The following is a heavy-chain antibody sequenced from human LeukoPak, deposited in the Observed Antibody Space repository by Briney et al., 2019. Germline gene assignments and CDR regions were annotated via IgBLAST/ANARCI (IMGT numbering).Heavy chain of an antibody. Sequence: PGGSLRLSCAASGFTFTSSTMKWLRQAPGKGLEWVSYISSSGTTLHYADSVKGRFTISRDNAKKSLFLQMDSLRDDDTAIYYCARGKSYSPSFAFCSQGVMVTVSS. CDR2: ISSSGTTL. D-gene: IGHD2-2*02. CDR3: ARGKSYSPSFAF. V-gene: IGHV3-48*02. J-gene: IGHJ4*02. CDR1: GFTFTSST.